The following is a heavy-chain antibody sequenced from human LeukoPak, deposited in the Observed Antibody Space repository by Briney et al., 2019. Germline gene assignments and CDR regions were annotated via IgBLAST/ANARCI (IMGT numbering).Heavy chain of an antibody. CDR2: INTDGSST. CDR3: VRGGDGYYL. Sequence: GGSLRLSCAASGFTFSSYWMHWVRQAPGKGLVWVSRINTDGSSTSYADSVKGRFTISRDNARNTLYLQMNRLRVEDTAVYYCVRGGDGYYLWGQGTLVTVSS. CDR1: GFTFSSYW. D-gene: IGHD3-22*01. V-gene: IGHV3-74*01. J-gene: IGHJ5*02.